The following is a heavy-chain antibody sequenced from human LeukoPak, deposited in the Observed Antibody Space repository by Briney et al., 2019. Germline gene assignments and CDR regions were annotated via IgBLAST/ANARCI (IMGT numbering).Heavy chain of an antibody. CDR2: IIPIFGTA. D-gene: IGHD3-3*01. CDR3: ARGDSGYYDFWSGYPGPYYYYMDV. J-gene: IGHJ6*03. V-gene: IGHV1-69*05. CDR1: GGTFSSYA. Sequence: SVKVSCKASGGTFSSYAISWVRQAPGQGLEWMGGIIPIFGTANYAQKFQGRVTITTDESTSTAYMELSSLRSEDTAVYYCARGDSGYYDFWSGYPGPYYYYMDVWGKGTTVTVSS.